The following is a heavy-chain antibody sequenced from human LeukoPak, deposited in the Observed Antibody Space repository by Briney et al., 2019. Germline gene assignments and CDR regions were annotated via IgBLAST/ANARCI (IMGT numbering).Heavy chain of an antibody. Sequence: SETLSLTCSVSGYSIGSGYYWGWIRQPPGKGLEWIGNIYHSGSAYFNPSLKSRVTISVDTSKNQFSLKLSSVTAADTAVYYCARHSVDTAGDYWGQGTLVTVSS. CDR2: IYHSGSA. CDR3: ARHSVDTAGDY. J-gene: IGHJ4*02. V-gene: IGHV4-38-2*02. CDR1: GYSIGSGYY. D-gene: IGHD5-18*01.